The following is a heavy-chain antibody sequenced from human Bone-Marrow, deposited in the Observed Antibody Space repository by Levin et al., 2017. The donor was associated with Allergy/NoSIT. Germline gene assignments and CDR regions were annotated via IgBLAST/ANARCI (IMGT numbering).Heavy chain of an antibody. CDR2: IYHSGST. Sequence: ASETLSLTCTVSGGSISTYYWSWVRQPPGQRLEWIGYIYHSGSTKYNPSLKSRVAMSVDTSKKQFSLKLSSVTAADTAVYYCARDGYTGIDYWGQGTLVTVSS. CDR1: GGSISTYY. V-gene: IGHV4-59*01. D-gene: IGHD5-24*01. CDR3: ARDGYTGIDY. J-gene: IGHJ4*02.